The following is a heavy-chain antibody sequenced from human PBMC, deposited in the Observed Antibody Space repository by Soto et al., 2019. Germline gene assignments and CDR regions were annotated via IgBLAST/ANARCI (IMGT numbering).Heavy chain of an antibody. CDR3: AKDLDPRHQTTIYYYYYGVDV. J-gene: IGHJ6*02. CDR2: ICGTGGNT. D-gene: IGHD4-17*01. V-gene: IGHV3-23*01. Sequence: PGGSLRLSCAASGFTFSSYAMTWVRQAPGKGLEWVSAICGTGGNTYYAAAVKGRFTISRDNSKNTLYLQMSSLRAEDTAVYYCAKDLDPRHQTTIYYYYYGVDVWGQGTTVTVSS. CDR1: GFTFSSYA.